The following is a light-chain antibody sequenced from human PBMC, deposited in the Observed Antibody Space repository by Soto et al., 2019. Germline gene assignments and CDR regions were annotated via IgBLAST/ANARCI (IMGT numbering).Light chain of an antibody. V-gene: IGKV3-20*01. CDR3: QQYDSSTRT. J-gene: IGKJ1*01. Sequence: EIVFTPSPGTPSLSPGGRDTLSCRGSPSVNSVYLAWYQQKPGQAPRLLIYGASSRATGIPDRFSGSGSGTDFTLTISRLDPEDFAVYFCQQYDSSTRTFGQGTKV. CDR1: PSVNSVY. CDR2: GAS.